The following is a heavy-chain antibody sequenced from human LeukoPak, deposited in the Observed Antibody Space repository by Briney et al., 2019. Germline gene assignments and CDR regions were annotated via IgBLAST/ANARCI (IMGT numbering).Heavy chain of an antibody. J-gene: IGHJ5*02. V-gene: IGHV1-18*01. CDR2: ISAYNGNT. D-gene: IGHD6-19*01. CDR1: GYTFTSYG. CDR3: ARAERQWLDAKWFDP. Sequence: GASVMVSCKASGYTFTSYGISWVRQAPGQGLEGMGWISAYNGNTNYAQKLQGRVTMTTDTSTSTAYMELRSLRSDDTAVYYCARAERQWLDAKWFDPWGQGTLVTVSS.